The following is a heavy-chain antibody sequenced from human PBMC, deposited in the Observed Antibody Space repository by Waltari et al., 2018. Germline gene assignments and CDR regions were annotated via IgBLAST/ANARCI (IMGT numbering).Heavy chain of an antibody. V-gene: IGHV4-59*12. CDR3: AASITVIVVPFDY. CDR1: GCSISNNY. D-gene: IGHD3-22*01. CDR2: ISVGSAIS. Sequence: QVQLQESGPVLVTPSETLSLTCAVSGCSISNNYWSWIRQSPGKGLEWIGSISVGSAISNEKPSLKSRGTISTETYKNQFSLKLRSVTAADTAVYYCAASITVIVVPFDYWGQGILVTVSS. J-gene: IGHJ4*02.